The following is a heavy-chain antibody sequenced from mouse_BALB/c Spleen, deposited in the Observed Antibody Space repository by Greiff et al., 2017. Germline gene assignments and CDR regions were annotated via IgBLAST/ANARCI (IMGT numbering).Heavy chain of an antibody. CDR3: ARGWDEGNY. V-gene: IGHV1S137*01. Sequence: VKLQESGAELVRPGVSVKISCKGSGYTFTDYAMHWVKQSHAKSLEWIGVISTYYGDASYNQKFKGKATMTVDKSSSTAYMELARLTSEDSAIYYCARGWDEGNYWGQGTTLTVSS. CDR2: ISTYYGDA. D-gene: IGHD4-1*01. CDR1: GYTFTDYA. J-gene: IGHJ2*01.